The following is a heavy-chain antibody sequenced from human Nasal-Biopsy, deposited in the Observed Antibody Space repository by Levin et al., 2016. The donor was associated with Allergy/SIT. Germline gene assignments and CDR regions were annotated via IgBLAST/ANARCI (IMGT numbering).Heavy chain of an antibody. CDR3: ARVPGPYDSSDYPYYYGMDV. J-gene: IGHJ6*02. Sequence: SETLSLTCAVSGYSISSGSYWGWIRQPPGRGLEWIATINYRGRTYYNPSLQSRVTLSVDASKNQFSLKLSSVTAADTAVYYCARVPGPYDSSDYPYYYGMDVWGQGTTVTVSS. CDR2: INYRGRT. D-gene: IGHD3-22*01. V-gene: IGHV4-38-2*01. CDR1: GYSISSGSY.